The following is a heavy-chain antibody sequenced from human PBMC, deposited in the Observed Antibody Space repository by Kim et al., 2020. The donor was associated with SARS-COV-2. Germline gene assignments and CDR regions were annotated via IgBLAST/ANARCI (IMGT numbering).Heavy chain of an antibody. CDR3: ARGRDTAMVPDY. CDR2: IYYSGST. J-gene: IGHJ4*02. Sequence: SETLSLTCTVSGGSISSYYWSWIRQPPGKGLEWIGYIYYSGSTNYNPSLKSRVTISVDTSKNQFSLKLSSVTAADTAVYYCARGRDTAMVPDYWGQGTLVTVSS. D-gene: IGHD5-18*01. V-gene: IGHV4-59*01. CDR1: GGSISSYY.